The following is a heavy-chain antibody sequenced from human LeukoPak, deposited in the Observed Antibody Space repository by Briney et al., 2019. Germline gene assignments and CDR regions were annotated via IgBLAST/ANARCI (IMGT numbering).Heavy chain of an antibody. V-gene: IGHV3-21*01. CDR2: ISSSSSYI. CDR3: ARDQRTVYSSLGY. Sequence: GGSLRLSCAASGFTFSSYSMNWVRQAPGKGLEWVSSISSSSSYIYYADSVKGRFTISRDNAQNPLYLQMNSLRAEDTAVYYCARDQRTVYSSLGYWGQGTLVTVSS. CDR1: GFTFSSYS. J-gene: IGHJ4*02. D-gene: IGHD2-21*01.